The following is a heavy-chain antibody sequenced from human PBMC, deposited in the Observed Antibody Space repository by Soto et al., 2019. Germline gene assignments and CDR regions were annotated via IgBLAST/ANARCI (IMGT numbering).Heavy chain of an antibody. CDR2: IIPIFGTA. V-gene: IGHV1-69*13. CDR1: GGTFSSYA. CDR3: ATGGLRFLEWLSF. J-gene: IGHJ4*02. Sequence: SVKVSCKASGGTFSSYAISWVRQAPGQGLEWMGGIIPIFGTANYAQKFQGRVTITADESTSTAYMELSSLRSEDTAVYYCATGGLRFLEWLSFWGQGTLVTVSS. D-gene: IGHD3-3*01.